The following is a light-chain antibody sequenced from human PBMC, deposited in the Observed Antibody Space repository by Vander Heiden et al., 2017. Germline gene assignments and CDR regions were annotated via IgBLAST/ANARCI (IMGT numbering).Light chain of an antibody. J-gene: IGKJ3*01. Sequence: DIQMTQSPSSLSASVGDRVTITCQSSQDISNYLNWYQQKPGKAPKLLIYDASNLETGVPSRFSGSGSGTDFTFTIISLQPEDIATYYCQQDDNLLFTFGPGTKVDIK. CDR1: QDISNY. CDR2: DAS. CDR3: QQDDNLLFT. V-gene: IGKV1-33*01.